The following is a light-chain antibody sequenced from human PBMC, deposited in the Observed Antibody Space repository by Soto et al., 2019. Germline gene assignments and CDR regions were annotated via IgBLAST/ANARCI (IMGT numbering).Light chain of an antibody. Sequence: AIQLTQSPSSLSASVGDRVTISCRASQGIGNDLAWYQQKPGQAPRLLIFAASNLQSGVPSRFSGSGSGTDFTLTISSLQPEDFANYYCLQLYNFSWTFGQGTKVEIK. V-gene: IGKV1-6*01. CDR1: QGIGND. CDR2: AAS. J-gene: IGKJ1*01. CDR3: LQLYNFSWT.